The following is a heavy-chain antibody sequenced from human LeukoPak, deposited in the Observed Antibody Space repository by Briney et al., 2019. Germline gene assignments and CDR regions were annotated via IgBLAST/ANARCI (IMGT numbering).Heavy chain of an antibody. J-gene: IGHJ4*02. Sequence: PGGSLRLSCTASGFTFGDYAMSWIRQAPGKELEWVGFIRRKAYGETAAYAASVKGRFTISRDDSKAIAYLQMNSLKTEDTAVYHCTRDRGAYNLYDYWGQGTLVTVSS. D-gene: IGHD1-1*01. CDR2: IRRKAYGETA. V-gene: IGHV3-49*03. CDR1: GFTFGDYA. CDR3: TRDRGAYNLYDY.